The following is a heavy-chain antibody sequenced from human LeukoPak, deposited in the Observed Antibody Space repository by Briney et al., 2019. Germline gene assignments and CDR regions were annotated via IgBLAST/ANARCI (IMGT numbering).Heavy chain of an antibody. D-gene: IGHD3-16*01. V-gene: IGHV1-2*02. J-gene: IGHJ4*02. CDR3: ARAWGSLYYFDH. CDR1: GYSFTGYF. CDR2: INPNNGLT. Sequence: ASVKVSCKASGYSFTGYFLHWVRQAPGQGLEWMGWINPNNGLTNYTQKFKGRVTMTRDTSSATGYMELNRLTSDDTAVFYCARAWGSLYYFDHWGQGNLVTVSS.